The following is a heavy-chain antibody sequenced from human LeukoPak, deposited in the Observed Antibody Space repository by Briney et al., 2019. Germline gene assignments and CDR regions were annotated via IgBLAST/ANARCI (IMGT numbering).Heavy chain of an antibody. CDR2: IWYDGSNK. V-gene: IGHV3-33*06. J-gene: IGHJ4*02. Sequence: SGGSLRLSCAASGFTFSSYGMHRVRQAPGKGLEWVAVIWYDGSNKYYADSVKGRFTISRDNSKNTLYLQMNSLRAEDTAVYYCAKDPAMYYYGSGSQTYYFDYWGQGTLVTVSS. CDR1: GFTFSSYG. CDR3: AKDPAMYYYGSGSQTYYFDY. D-gene: IGHD3-10*01.